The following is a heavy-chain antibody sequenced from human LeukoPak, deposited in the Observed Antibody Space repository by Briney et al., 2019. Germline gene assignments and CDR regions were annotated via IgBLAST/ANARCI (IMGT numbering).Heavy chain of an antibody. CDR1: GYTFTSYA. J-gene: IGHJ4*02. Sequence: ASVKVSCKASGYTFTSYAMHWVRQAPGQRLEWMGWINAGNGNTKYSQEFQGRVTITRDTSASTAYMELSSLRSEDMAVYYCVRTYYYDSSNDYWGQGTLVTVSS. V-gene: IGHV1-3*03. CDR3: VRTYYYDSSNDY. D-gene: IGHD3-22*01. CDR2: INAGNGNT.